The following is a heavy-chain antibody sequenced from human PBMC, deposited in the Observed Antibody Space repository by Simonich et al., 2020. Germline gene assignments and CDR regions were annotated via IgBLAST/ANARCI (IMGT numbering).Heavy chain of an antibody. V-gene: IGHV4-38-2*01. D-gene: IGHD6-13*01. J-gene: IGHJ6*02. CDR2: IYHSGST. CDR1: GYSISSGYY. Sequence: QVQLQESGPGLVKPSETLSLTCAVSGYSISSGYYWGWIRQPPGKGLEWIGSIYHSGSTYYNPSLKSRVTISVDTSKNQFSLKLSSVTAADTAVYYCARVGYSNYYYYCMDVWGQGTTVTVSS. CDR3: ARVGYSNYYYYCMDV.